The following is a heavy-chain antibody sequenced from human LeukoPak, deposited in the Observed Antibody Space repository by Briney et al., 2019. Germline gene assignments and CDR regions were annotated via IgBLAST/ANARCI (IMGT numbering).Heavy chain of an antibody. CDR3: ARAVHKYYFDY. J-gene: IGHJ4*02. CDR2: IYYSGST. D-gene: IGHD1-1*01. V-gene: IGHV4-59*01. Sequence: SETLSLTCTVSGGPISSYYWSWIRQPPGKGLEWIGYIYYSGSTNYNPSLKSRVTISVDTSKNQFSLKLSSVTAADTAVYYCARAVHKYYFDYWGQGTLVTVSS. CDR1: GGPISSYY.